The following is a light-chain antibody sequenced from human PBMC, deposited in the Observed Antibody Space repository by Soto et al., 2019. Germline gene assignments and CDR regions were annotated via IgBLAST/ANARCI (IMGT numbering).Light chain of an antibody. J-gene: IGKJ5*01. CDR1: QSISSY. Sequence: DIQMTQSPSSLSASVGDRFTITCLASQSISSYLNWYQQKPGKVPKLLIYAASTLQSGVPSRFSGSGSGTDFTLTISSLQPEDSAVYYCQQHNQWRITFGQGTRLEIK. CDR2: AAS. CDR3: QQHNQWRIT. V-gene: IGKV1-27*01.